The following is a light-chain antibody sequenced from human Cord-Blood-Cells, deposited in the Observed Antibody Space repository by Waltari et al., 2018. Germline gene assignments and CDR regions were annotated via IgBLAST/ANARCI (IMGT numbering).Light chain of an antibody. CDR2: DVT. Sequence: QSALTQPASVSGSPGQSITISCTGTRRDVGGYNYVSWYQQHPGKAPKLRIYDVTNRPSGVSNRFSGSKSGNTASLTISGLLAEDEADYYCSSYTSSSPWVFGGGTKLTFL. J-gene: IGLJ3*02. CDR3: SSYTSSSPWV. CDR1: RRDVGGYNY. V-gene: IGLV2-14*01.